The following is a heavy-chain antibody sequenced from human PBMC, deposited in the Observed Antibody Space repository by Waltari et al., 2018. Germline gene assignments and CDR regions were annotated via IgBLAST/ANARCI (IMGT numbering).Heavy chain of an antibody. J-gene: IGHJ2*01. Sequence: QVQLQESGPGLVKPSETLSLTCTVSGGSISSHYWSWIRQPPGKGMEGIGYINYRGGTNYNPSLKSRVTISVNTSKNQFSLKLSSVTAADTAVYYCARARGWPTGVEYFDHWGRGTLVTVSS. D-gene: IGHD1-26*01. V-gene: IGHV4-59*11. CDR2: INYRGGT. CDR3: ARARGWPTGVEYFDH. CDR1: GGSISSHY.